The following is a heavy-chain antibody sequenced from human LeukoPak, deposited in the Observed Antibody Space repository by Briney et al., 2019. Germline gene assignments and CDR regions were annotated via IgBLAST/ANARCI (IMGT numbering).Heavy chain of an antibody. V-gene: IGHV1-18*01. D-gene: IGHD4-17*01. CDR2: ISAYNGNT. Sequence: ASVKGSCKASGYPFDNFGLTWVRQAPGQGLEWMGWISAYNGNTHYAQKFRGRLTLTTETSTSTAYLELRSLKSDDTAVYYCARDRVGGDLTGVSLYWGQGTLVTVSS. J-gene: IGHJ4*01. CDR3: ARDRVGGDLTGVSLY. CDR1: GYPFDNFG.